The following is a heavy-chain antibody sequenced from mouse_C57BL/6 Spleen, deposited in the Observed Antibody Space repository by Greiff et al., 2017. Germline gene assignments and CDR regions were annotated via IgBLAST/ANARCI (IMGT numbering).Heavy chain of an antibody. J-gene: IGHJ4*01. V-gene: IGHV1-69*01. D-gene: IGHD2-12*01. Sequence: QVQLKQPGAELVMPGASVKLSCKASGYTFTSYWMHWVKQRPGQGLEWIGEIDPSDSYTNYNQKFKGKSTLTVDKSSSTAYMQLSSLTSEDSAVYYCERPGDDNAMDYWGQGTSVTVSS. CDR2: IDPSDSYT. CDR3: ERPGDDNAMDY. CDR1: GYTFTSYW.